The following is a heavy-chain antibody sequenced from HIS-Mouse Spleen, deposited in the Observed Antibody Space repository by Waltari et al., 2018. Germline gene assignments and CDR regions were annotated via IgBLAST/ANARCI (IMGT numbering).Heavy chain of an antibody. V-gene: IGHV4-39*07. J-gene: IGHJ2*01. Sequence: QLQLQESGPGLVKPSETLSLTCTVSGGSISSSSYYWGWIRQPPGKWLEWIGCIYYSGSTYYNPSLRSRVTISVDTSKNQFALKLSSVTAADTAVYYCAREIPYSSSWYDWYFDLWGRGTLVTVSS. CDR2: IYYSGST. CDR3: AREIPYSSSWYDWYFDL. D-gene: IGHD6-13*01. CDR1: GGSISSSSYY.